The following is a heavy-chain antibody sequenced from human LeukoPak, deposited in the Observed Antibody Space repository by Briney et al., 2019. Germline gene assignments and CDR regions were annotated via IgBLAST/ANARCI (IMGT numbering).Heavy chain of an antibody. D-gene: IGHD1-26*01. Sequence: SETLSLICTVSGGDSINNYFWSWIRQPAGKGLEWIGRMYTSGITNYSPSLKSRVTMSIDTSKNQISLNLTSVTAADTAMYYCARETSTTYDRAIDIWGQGTIVTVSS. CDR1: GGDSINNYF. CDR2: MYTSGIT. CDR3: ARETSTTYDRAIDI. J-gene: IGHJ3*02. V-gene: IGHV4-4*07.